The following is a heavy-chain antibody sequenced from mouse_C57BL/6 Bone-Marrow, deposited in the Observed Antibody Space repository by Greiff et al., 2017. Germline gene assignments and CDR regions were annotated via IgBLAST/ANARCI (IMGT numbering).Heavy chain of an antibody. CDR1: GYTFTDYN. Sequence: EVQLQQSGPELVKPGASVKIPCKASGYTFTDYNMDWVKQSHGKSLEWIGDINPNNGGTIYNQKFKGRATLTVDKSSSTAYMELRSLTSEDTAVYYCARSLCDSPWFAYWGQGTLVTVTA. J-gene: IGHJ3*01. V-gene: IGHV1-18*01. CDR2: INPNNGGT. CDR3: ARSLCDSPWFAY. D-gene: IGHD2-4*01.